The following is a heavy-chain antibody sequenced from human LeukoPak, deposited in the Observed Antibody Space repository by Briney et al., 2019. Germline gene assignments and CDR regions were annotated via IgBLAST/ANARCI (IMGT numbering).Heavy chain of an antibody. Sequence: GASVNVSCKSSVGTFSIYAISWVRQAPGQGLEWMGGIIPIFGTANYAQKFQGRVTITTDESTSTAYMELSSLRSEDTAVYYCARGDGYNPVDYWGQGTLVTVSS. CDR3: ARGDGYNPVDY. V-gene: IGHV1-69*05. D-gene: IGHD5-24*01. J-gene: IGHJ4*02. CDR2: IIPIFGTA. CDR1: VGTFSIYA.